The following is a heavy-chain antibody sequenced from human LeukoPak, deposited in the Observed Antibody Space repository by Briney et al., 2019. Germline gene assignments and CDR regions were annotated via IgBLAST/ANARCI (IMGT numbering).Heavy chain of an antibody. V-gene: IGHV3-48*04. CDR3: ARDWGSHDY. J-gene: IGHJ4*02. CDR1: GFTFSSYS. Sequence: GGSLRLSCAASGFTFSSYSMNWVRQAPGKGLEWVSSISSSGSTIYYADSVKGRFTISRDNAKNSLYLQMNSLRAEDTAVYYCARDWGSHDYWGQGTLVTVSS. D-gene: IGHD3-16*01. CDR2: ISSSGSTI.